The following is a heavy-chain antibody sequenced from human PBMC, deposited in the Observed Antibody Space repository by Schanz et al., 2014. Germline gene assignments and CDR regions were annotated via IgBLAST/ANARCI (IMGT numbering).Heavy chain of an antibody. Sequence: QVQLVESGGGVVQPGRSLRLSCAASGFTFSSYGMHWVRQGPGKGLEWVSGISGGGGTRNYADSVKGRFTISRDNSENTLYRQMNSLSADDTAVFYCAKGMGYCSGGTCYDYYYYGLDVWGQGTTVTVSS. CDR3: AKGMGYCSGGTCYDYYYYGLDV. V-gene: IGHV3-33*06. CDR1: GFTFSSYG. D-gene: IGHD2-15*01. CDR2: ISGGGGTR. J-gene: IGHJ6*02.